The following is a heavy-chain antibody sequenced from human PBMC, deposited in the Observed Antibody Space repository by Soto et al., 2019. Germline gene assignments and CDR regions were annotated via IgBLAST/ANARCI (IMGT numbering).Heavy chain of an antibody. D-gene: IGHD3-10*01. CDR3: ARGYFDSGHGYDL. V-gene: IGHV5-51*01. J-gene: IGHJ5*02. CDR1: GHLFNNHW. Sequence: LKISCKGPGHLFNNHWIGWVRQTPGKGLEWMGLIFTRDSETKTSPSFQGHVSSSVDNSINTVYLQWTSLKTTDTGIYFCARGYFDSGHGYDLWGQGTLVTVSS. CDR2: IFTRDSET.